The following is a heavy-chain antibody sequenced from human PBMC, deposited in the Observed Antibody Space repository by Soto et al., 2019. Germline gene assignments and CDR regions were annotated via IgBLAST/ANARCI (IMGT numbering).Heavy chain of an antibody. CDR1: GFTFSSCA. V-gene: IGHV3-7*04. J-gene: IGHJ3*02. CDR2: INPDGSQK. CDR3: ARGDYDDSSGPFSDAFDI. D-gene: IGHD3-22*01. Sequence: GGSLRLSCAASGFTFSSCAMGWVRQAPGKGLEWVSNINPDGSQKWYVDSVKGRFAISRDNAKNSLFLEMNNLRAEDTAVYYCARGDYDDSSGPFSDAFDIWGQGTMVTVSS.